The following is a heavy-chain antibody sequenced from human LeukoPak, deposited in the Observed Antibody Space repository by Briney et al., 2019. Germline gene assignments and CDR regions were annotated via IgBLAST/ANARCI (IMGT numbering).Heavy chain of an antibody. CDR2: IYSGGDT. D-gene: IGHD1-26*01. Sequence: GGSLRLSCTASGFTVSSNYMTWVRQPPGKGLEWVSLIYSGGDTFYADSVKGRFAISRDNSKNTLYLQMNSLRAEDTAIYYCARDRSVGTTTGLFDPWGQGALVTVSS. J-gene: IGHJ5*02. CDR3: ARDRSVGTTTGLFDP. V-gene: IGHV3-53*01. CDR1: GFTVSSNY.